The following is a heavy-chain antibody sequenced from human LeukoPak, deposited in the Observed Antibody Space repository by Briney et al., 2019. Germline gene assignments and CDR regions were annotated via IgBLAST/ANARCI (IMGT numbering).Heavy chain of an antibody. Sequence: ASVKVSCKAAGYTFTGYYMHWVRQGPGRGLEWMGWINPNSGGTNYAQKFQGRVTMTRDTSISTAYMELSRLRSDDTAVYYCARIPQENQVDYWGQGTQVTVSS. CDR2: INPNSGGT. CDR1: GYTFTGYY. V-gene: IGHV1-2*02. D-gene: IGHD1-14*01. J-gene: IGHJ4*02. CDR3: ARIPQENQVDY.